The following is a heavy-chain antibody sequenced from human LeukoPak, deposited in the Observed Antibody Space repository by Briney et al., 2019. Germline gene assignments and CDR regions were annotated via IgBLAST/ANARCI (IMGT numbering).Heavy chain of an antibody. CDR2: IYSGGST. D-gene: IGHD1-26*01. J-gene: IGHJ4*02. V-gene: IGHV3-66*01. Sequence: PGGSLRLSCAASGFIFNEYGMTWVRQIPGKGLEWVSVIYSGGSTYYADSVKGRFTISRDNSKNTLYLQMNSLRAEDTAVYYCARSRSSGSYYNYWGQGTLVTVSS. CDR3: ARSRSSGSYYNY. CDR1: GFIFNEYG.